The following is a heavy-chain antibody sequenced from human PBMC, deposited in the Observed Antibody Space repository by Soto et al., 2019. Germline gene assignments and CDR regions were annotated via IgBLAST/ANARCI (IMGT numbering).Heavy chain of an antibody. CDR3: AKDGGREGYFGNWFDP. CDR2: IIPIFGTT. Sequence: QVQLVQSGAEVKKPGSSVKVSCKASGGTFSNYAITWVRQAPGQGLEWLGRIIPIFGTTDYAQKFQGSVTITADESTSTAYMELSSLLSADPAVYYCAKDGGREGYFGNWFDPWGQGTLVTVSS. V-gene: IGHV1-69*15. D-gene: IGHD2-15*01. J-gene: IGHJ5*02. CDR1: GGTFSNYA.